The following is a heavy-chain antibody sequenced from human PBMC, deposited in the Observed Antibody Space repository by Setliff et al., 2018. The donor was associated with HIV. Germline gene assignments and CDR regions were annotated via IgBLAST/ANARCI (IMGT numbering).Heavy chain of an antibody. CDR1: GFTFSDVW. D-gene: IGHD1-26*01. CDR2: IKSKNDGGAT. CDR3: TTDRVGGRTTWYRIGAFEI. Sequence: GESLKISCAASGFTFSDVWMNWVRQAPGKGLEWVGRIKSKNDGGATDYVAPVKGRFTISRDDSKNTLYLQMNSLETEDTAVYYCTTDRVGGRTTWYRIGAFEIWGQGTMVTVSS. V-gene: IGHV3-15*01. J-gene: IGHJ3*02.